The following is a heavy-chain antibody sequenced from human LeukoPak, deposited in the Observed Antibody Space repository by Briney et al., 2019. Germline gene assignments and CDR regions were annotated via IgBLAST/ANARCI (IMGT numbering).Heavy chain of an antibody. V-gene: IGHV1-3*01. D-gene: IGHD6-19*01. J-gene: IGHJ4*02. CDR2: INAGNGNT. Sequence: ASVKVSCKASGYTFTSYAMHWVRQAPGQRLEWMGWINAGNGNTKYSQKFQGRVTITRETSATTAYMELNSLTSEDTAVYYCARVSDDSGWNFDYWGQGTLVTVSS. CDR1: GYTFTSYA. CDR3: ARVSDDSGWNFDY.